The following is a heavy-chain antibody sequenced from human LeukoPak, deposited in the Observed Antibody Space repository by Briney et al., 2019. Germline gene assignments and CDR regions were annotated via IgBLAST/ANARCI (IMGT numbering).Heavy chain of an antibody. Sequence: LETLSLTCAVYGGSFSGYYWSWIRQPPGKGLEWIGEINHSGSTNYNPSLKSRVTISVDTSKNQFSLKLSSVTAADTAVYYCAREATVLSGIAARPTPDWFDPWGQGTLVTVSS. J-gene: IGHJ5*02. CDR2: INHSGST. D-gene: IGHD6-6*01. CDR3: AREATVLSGIAARPTPDWFDP. V-gene: IGHV4-34*01. CDR1: GGSFSGYY.